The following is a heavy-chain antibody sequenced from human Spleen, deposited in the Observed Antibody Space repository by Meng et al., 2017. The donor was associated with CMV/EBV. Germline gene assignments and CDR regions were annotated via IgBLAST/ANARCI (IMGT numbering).Heavy chain of an antibody. CDR3: ARNPGFFDSSGYYYNWFDP. CDR2: IYPDDSDT. V-gene: IGHV5-51*01. CDR1: GYSFAHYW. D-gene: IGHD3-22*01. Sequence: ESLKISCKCSGYSFAHYWIGWVRQMPGKGLEWMGIIYPDDSDTRYSPSFQGQVTISADKSLRTVYLHWRTLKASDTAIYYCARNPGFFDSSGYYYNWFDPWGQGTLVTVSS. J-gene: IGHJ5*02.